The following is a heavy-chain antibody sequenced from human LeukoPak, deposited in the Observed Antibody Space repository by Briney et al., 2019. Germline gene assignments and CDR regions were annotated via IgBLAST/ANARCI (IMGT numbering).Heavy chain of an antibody. CDR1: GFAFNNDA. Sequence: GGSLRLSCAASGFAFNNDAMTWVRQPPGKGLEWVSTIVGDSTIEYYADSVKGRYTISSDNSKTMLFLHMNSLRAEDTAIYYCARQPYFYYYLDVWGKGTTVTITS. CDR2: IVGDSTIE. V-gene: IGHV3-23*01. J-gene: IGHJ6*03. CDR3: ARQPYFYYYLDV. D-gene: IGHD5-18*01.